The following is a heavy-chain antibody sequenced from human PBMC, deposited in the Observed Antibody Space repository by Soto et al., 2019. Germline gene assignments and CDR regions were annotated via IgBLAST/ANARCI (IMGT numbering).Heavy chain of an antibody. J-gene: IGHJ4*02. CDR3: ARDRSVVVTATFDY. D-gene: IGHD2-21*02. V-gene: IGHV3-30-3*01. Sequence: QVQLVESGGGVVQPGRSLRLSCAASGFTFSSYAMHWVRQAPGKGLEWVAVISYDGSNKYYADSVKGRFTISRDNSKNTLYLQMNSLRAEDTAVYYCARDRSVVVTATFDYWGQGTLVTVSS. CDR1: GFTFSSYA. CDR2: ISYDGSNK.